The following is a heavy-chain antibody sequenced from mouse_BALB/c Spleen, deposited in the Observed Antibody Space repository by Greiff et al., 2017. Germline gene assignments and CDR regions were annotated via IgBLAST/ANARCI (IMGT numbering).Heavy chain of an antibody. V-gene: IGHV1S81*02. CDR3: TRSDYGNYPYYAMDY. Sequence: QVQLQQSGAELVKPGASVKLSCKASGYTFTSYYMYWVKQRPGQGLEWIGEINPSNGGTNFNEKFKSKATLTVDKSPSTAYMQLSSLTSEDSAVYYCTRSDYGNYPYYAMDYWGQGTSVTVSA. J-gene: IGHJ4*01. CDR1: GYTFTSYY. D-gene: IGHD2-1*01. CDR2: INPSNGGT.